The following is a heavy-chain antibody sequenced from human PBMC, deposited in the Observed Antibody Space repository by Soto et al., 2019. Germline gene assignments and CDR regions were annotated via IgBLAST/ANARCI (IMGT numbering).Heavy chain of an antibody. CDR2: ISGSGGST. V-gene: IGHV3-23*01. J-gene: IGHJ3*02. D-gene: IGHD4-17*01. CDR1: GFTFSIYA. CDR3: AKDPEYDYGANAAFDI. Sequence: GGSLRLSCSASGFTFSIYAMSLVLQAPGKGLEWVSAISGSGGSTYYADSVKGRFTISRDNSKNTLYLQMNSLRAEDTAVYYCAKDPEYDYGANAAFDIWGQGTMVTVSS.